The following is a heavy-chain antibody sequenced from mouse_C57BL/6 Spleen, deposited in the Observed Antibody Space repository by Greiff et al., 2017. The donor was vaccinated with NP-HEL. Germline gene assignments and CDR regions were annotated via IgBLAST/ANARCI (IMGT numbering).Heavy chain of an antibody. J-gene: IGHJ4*01. CDR1: GYAFSSSW. Sequence: VKLQQSGPELVKPGASVKISCKASGYAFSSSWMNWVKQRPGKGLEWIGRIYPGDGDTNYNGKFKGKATLTADKSSSTAYMQLSSLTSEDSAVYFCARDYYGSSYGVYAMDYWGQGTSVTVSS. D-gene: IGHD1-1*01. CDR3: ARDYYGSSYGVYAMDY. V-gene: IGHV1-82*01. CDR2: IYPGDGDT.